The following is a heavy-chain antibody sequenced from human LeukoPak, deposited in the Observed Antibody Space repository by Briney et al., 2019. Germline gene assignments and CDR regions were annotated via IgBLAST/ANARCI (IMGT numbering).Heavy chain of an antibody. CDR2: IIPIFGTA. V-gene: IGHV1-69*05. CDR3: ARGGSIFGVVTPNCYYYYYMDV. CDR1: GGTFSSYA. D-gene: IGHD3-3*01. J-gene: IGHJ6*03. Sequence: GASVKVSRKASGGTFSSYAISWVRQAPGQGLEWMGGIIPIFGTANYAQKFQGRVTITTDESTSTAYMELSSLRSEDTAVYYCARGGSIFGVVTPNCYYYYYMDVWGKGTTVTVSS.